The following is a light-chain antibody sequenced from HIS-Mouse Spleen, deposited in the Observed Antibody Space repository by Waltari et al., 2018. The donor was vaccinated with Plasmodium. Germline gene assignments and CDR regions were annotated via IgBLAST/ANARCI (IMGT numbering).Light chain of an antibody. CDR1: TMGDKY. CDR3: QAWDSSTVV. CDR2: QDT. J-gene: IGLJ2*01. V-gene: IGLV3-1*01. Sequence: SYELTQPPSVSVSPGQTASITCSGDTMGDKYAGWYEQKPGQSPVLVIYQDTKRPSGIPGRFSGSNSGNTATLTISGTQAMDEADYYCQAWDSSTVVFGGGTKLTVL.